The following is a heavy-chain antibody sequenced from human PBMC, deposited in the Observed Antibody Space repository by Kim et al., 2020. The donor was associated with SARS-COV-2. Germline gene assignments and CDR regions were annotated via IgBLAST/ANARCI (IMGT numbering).Heavy chain of an antibody. D-gene: IGHD3-10*01. CDR1: GGSISSGGYY. V-gene: IGHV4-31*03. Sequence: SETLSLTCTVSGGSISSGGYYWSWIRQHPGKGLEWIGYIYYSGSTYYNPSLKSRVTISVDTSKNQFSLKLSSVTAADTAVYYCARDGHYYGSGSYYKNAFDIWGQGTMVTVSS. CDR3: ARDGHYYGSGSYYKNAFDI. CDR2: IYYSGST. J-gene: IGHJ3*02.